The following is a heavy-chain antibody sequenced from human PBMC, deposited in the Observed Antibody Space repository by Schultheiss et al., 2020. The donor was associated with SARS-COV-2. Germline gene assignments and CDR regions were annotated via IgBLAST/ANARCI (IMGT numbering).Heavy chain of an antibody. CDR3: AKDGDRSGIFFYYYYMDV. V-gene: IGHV3-23*01. J-gene: IGHJ6*03. CDR2: ISSSSSYI. CDR1: GFIFSAYD. Sequence: GGSLRLSCAASGFIFSAYDMTWVRQAPGKGLEWVSSISSSSSYIYYADSVKGRFSISRDSSKNTLYLQMNSLRAEDTAVYYCAKDGDRSGIFFYYYYMDVWGKGTTVTVSS. D-gene: IGHD2/OR15-2a*01.